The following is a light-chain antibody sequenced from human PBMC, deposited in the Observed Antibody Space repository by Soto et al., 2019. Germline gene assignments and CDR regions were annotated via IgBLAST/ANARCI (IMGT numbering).Light chain of an antibody. CDR1: HSVTSDY. V-gene: IGKV3-20*01. CDR3: QNYRDSPRV. CDR2: GAT. J-gene: IGKJ1*01. Sequence: EIVLTQSPGTLSLSPGERATLSCRASHSVTSDYLAWYQQKPGQAPRLLIYGATKRATGIPDRFSGSGSGIDNTLSPSGLEGEDFEVYNCQNYRDSPRVFGQGTKVEIK.